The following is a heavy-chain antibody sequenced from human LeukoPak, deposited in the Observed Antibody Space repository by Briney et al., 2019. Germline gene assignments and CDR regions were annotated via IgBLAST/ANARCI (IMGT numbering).Heavy chain of an antibody. CDR1: GFTFSRYN. J-gene: IGHJ3*02. D-gene: IGHD5-24*01. Sequence: PGGSLRLSCAASGFTFSRYNMNWVRQAPGKGLEWVSSISTSSSYIYYADSLKGRFTVSRDNARNSLYLQMNSLRAEDTAVYYCARGRDGYNLVDAFDIWGQGIMVTVSS. CDR3: ARGRDGYNLVDAFDI. V-gene: IGHV3-21*01. CDR2: ISTSSSYI.